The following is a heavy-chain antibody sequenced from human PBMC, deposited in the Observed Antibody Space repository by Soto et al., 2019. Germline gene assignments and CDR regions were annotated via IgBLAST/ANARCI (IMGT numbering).Heavy chain of an antibody. CDR2: ISYDGSNK. Sequence: GGSLRLSCAASGFTFSSYAMHWVRQAPGKGLEWVVVISYDGSNKYYADSVKGRFTISRDNSKNTLYLQMNSLRAEDTAVYYCARSLADTAMVSEYCQHWGQGTLVTVSS. V-gene: IGHV3-30*04. CDR1: GFTFSSYA. CDR3: ARSLADTAMVSEYCQH. J-gene: IGHJ1*01. D-gene: IGHD5-18*01.